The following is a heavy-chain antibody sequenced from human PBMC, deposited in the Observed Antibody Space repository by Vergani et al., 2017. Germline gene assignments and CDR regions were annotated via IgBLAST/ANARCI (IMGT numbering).Heavy chain of an antibody. V-gene: IGHV1-69*01. CDR3: ARDRYTSGSYYRGGILADY. CDR2: IIPIFGTV. Sequence: QVQLVQSGAEVKKPGSSVKVSCKASGGTFSSYAISWVRQAPGQGLEWMGGIIPIFGTVNYAQKFQGRVTITADESTSTAYMELSSLGSEDTAVYYWARDRYTSGSYYRGGILADYWGQGTLVTVSS. D-gene: IGHD1-26*01. CDR1: GGTFSSYA. J-gene: IGHJ4*02.